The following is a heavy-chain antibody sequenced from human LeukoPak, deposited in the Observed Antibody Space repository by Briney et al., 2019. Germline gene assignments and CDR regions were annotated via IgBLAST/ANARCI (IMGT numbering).Heavy chain of an antibody. CDR3: ARGPPNLYCSSTSCYCDY. V-gene: IGHV1-18*01. CDR2: ISAYNGNT. Sequence: GASVKVSCKASGYTFTSYGISWVRQAPGQGLEWMGWISAYNGNTNYAQKLQGRVTMTTDTSTSTAYMELRSLRSDDTAVYYCARGPPNLYCSSTSCYCDYWGQGTLVTVSS. CDR1: GYTFTSYG. J-gene: IGHJ4*02. D-gene: IGHD2-2*01.